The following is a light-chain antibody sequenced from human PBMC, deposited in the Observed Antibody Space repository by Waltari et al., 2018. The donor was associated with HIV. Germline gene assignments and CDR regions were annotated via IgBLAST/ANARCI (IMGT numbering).Light chain of an antibody. CDR3: QQCDSLPRT. J-gene: IGKJ5*01. Sequence: DIQMTQSPSSLSASVGDRVTITCQASQDIRNYLNWFQQKPGEAPKLLTYDSSNLGPGVPSRFSVSGSGRDFTFTITSLQPEDIATYFCQQCDSLPRTFGQGTRLDIK. V-gene: IGKV1-33*01. CDR1: QDIRNY. CDR2: DSS.